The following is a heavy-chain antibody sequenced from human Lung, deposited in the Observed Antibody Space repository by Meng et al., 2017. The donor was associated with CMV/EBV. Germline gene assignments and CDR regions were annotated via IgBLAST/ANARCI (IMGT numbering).Heavy chain of an antibody. CDR1: GDSITSSSYY. J-gene: IGHJ4*02. CDR2: MYYSANT. V-gene: IGHV4-39*01. D-gene: IGHD3-10*01. CDR3: AFSSGADYGSGSREY. Sequence: SETLSLXCTVSGDSITSSSYYWGWIRQPPGKGLEWIGSMYYSANTYYNPSLKSRVTISVDTSQNQFSLTLTSVTAADTAVYYCAFSSGADYGSGSREYWGQGTXV.